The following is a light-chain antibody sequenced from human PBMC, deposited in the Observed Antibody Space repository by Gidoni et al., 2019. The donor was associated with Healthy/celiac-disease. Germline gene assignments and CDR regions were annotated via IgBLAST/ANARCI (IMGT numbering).Light chain of an antibody. Sequence: QSELTQSPSASGPPGQRVTISCSGRHSNIGKNTVNWYQQLPAAAPNLLIYNKQQRPSGFPDRFSASKSGTSACLAIRGLQSADEADYYCEACDDTLNGRVFGGGTKVTVL. V-gene: IGLV1-44*01. CDR3: EACDDTLNGRV. CDR2: NKQ. CDR1: HSNIGKNT. J-gene: IGLJ3*02.